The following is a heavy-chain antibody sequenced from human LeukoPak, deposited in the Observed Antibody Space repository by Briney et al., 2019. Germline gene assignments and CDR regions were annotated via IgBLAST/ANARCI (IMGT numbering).Heavy chain of an antibody. Sequence: PSETLSLTCTVSGDSISSYYWNWIRQPPGKGLEWIGHIHFSGDANYNPSLKSRVTISLDSAKNQFSLRLISVTAAGTAVYYCARRVQMSSASATSNTWLDPWGQGTLVSVSP. CDR2: IHFSGDA. V-gene: IGHV4-59*01. J-gene: IGHJ5*02. CDR1: GDSISSYY. CDR3: ARRVQMSSASATSNTWLDP. D-gene: IGHD3-10*01.